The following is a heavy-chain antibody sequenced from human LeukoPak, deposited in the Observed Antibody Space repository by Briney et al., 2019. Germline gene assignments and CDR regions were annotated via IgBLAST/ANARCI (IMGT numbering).Heavy chain of an antibody. Sequence: GGSLRLSCAASGFTFSSYAMSWVRQAPGKGLEWVSAISGSGGSTYYADSVKGRFTISRDNSKNTLYLQMNSLKIEDTAVYYCTTDEDWNYARKDVWGQGATVIVSS. CDR1: GFTFSSYA. J-gene: IGHJ6*02. D-gene: IGHD1-7*01. CDR3: TTDEDWNYARKDV. V-gene: IGHV3-23*01. CDR2: ISGSGGST.